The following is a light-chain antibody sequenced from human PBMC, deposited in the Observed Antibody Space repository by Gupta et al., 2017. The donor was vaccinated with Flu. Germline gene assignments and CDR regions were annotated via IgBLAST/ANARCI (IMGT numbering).Light chain of an antibody. CDR3: AAGDDSRNGWV. CDR2: SNN. V-gene: IGLV1-44*01. CDR1: SSNIGSNN. J-gene: IGLJ3*02. Sequence: RVTISCSGSSSNIGSNNVNWYQQLPGTAPKLLIYSNNQRPSGVPDRFSGSKSGTSASLAISGLQAEDEADYYCAAGDDSRNGWVFGGGTKLTVL.